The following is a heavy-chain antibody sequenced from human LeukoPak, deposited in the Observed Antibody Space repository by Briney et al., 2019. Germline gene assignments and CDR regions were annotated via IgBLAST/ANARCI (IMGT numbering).Heavy chain of an antibody. CDR2: INHSGST. J-gene: IGHJ5*02. CDR1: GGSFSGYY. D-gene: IGHD3-10*01. Sequence: SETLSLTCAVYGGSFSGYYWSWIRQPPGKGLEWIGEINHSGSTNYNPSLKSRVTISVDTSKNQFSLKLSSVTAADTAVYYCACVYGSGRNDWFDPWGQGTLVTVSS. V-gene: IGHV4-34*01. CDR3: ACVYGSGRNDWFDP.